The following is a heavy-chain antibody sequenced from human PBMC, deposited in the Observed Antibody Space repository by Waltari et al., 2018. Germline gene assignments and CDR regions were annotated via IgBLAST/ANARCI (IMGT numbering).Heavy chain of an antibody. V-gene: IGHV3-53*01. D-gene: IGHD6-6*01. CDR3: ATRMVLAARN. CDR2: FFGTGGT. Sequence: EVQLVESGGGLIQPGGSLRLSCAASGFTVSNNYMSWVRQAPGKGLEWVSLFFGTGGTSYAESVKGRLTISRDNSKNPLYLQMNSLRVEDTAVYYCATRMVLAARNWGQGTLVTVSS. CDR1: GFTVSNNY. J-gene: IGHJ4*02.